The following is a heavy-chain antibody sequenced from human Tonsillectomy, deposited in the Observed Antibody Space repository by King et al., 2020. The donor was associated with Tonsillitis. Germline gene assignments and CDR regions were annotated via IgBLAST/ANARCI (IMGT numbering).Heavy chain of an antibody. CDR2: ISTYNGDT. D-gene: IGHD3-22*01. CDR3: AREMGATYYYDSSGEFDY. Sequence: QLVQSGAEVKKSGASVKVSCKVYGYTFTSYGISWVRQAPGQGLEWMGWISTYNGDTNYLQKLQGRVTMTTDTSTSTAYMELRSLRPDDTAVYYCAREMGATYYYDSSGEFDYWGQGTLVTVSS. J-gene: IGHJ4*02. V-gene: IGHV1-18*04. CDR1: GYTFTSYG.